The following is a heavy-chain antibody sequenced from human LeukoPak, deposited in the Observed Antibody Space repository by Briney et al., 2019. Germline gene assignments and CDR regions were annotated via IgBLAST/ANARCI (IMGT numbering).Heavy chain of an antibody. CDR1: GFTFSSYG. V-gene: IGHV3-30*18. J-gene: IGHJ3*02. Sequence: GSLRLSCAASGFTFSSYGMHWVRQAPGKGLEWVAVISYDGSNKYYADSVKGRLTISRDNSKNTLYLQMNSLRAEDTAVYYCANGYSYGVDAFDIWGQGTMVTVSS. CDR3: ANGYSYGVDAFDI. CDR2: ISYDGSNK. D-gene: IGHD5-18*01.